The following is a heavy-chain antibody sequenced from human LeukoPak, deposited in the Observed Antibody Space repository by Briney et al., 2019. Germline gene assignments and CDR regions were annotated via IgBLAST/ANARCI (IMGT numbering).Heavy chain of an antibody. V-gene: IGHV1-69*01. J-gene: IGHJ6*03. CDR3: AMYSRQQLVTPMDV. CDR2: IIPIFGTA. D-gene: IGHD6-13*01. Sequence: ASAKVSCKASGGTFSSYAISWVRQAPGQGLEWMGGIIPIFGTANYAQKFQGRVTITADESTSTAYMELSSLRSEDTAVYYCAMYSRQQLVTPMDVWGKGTTVTISS. CDR1: GGTFSSYA.